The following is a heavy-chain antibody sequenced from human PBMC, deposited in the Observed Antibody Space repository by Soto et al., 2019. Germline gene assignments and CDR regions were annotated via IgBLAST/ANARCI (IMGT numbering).Heavy chain of an antibody. CDR2: IERDDDDK. CDR3: ARSIRGPRRFNGMDV. Sequence: SGPTLVNPTETLTLTCTFSGFSLTSPGMCVSWIRQSPGKALEWLALIERDDDDKYYSTSLKTRLAISKDTRKNQVVLTMANMEPADTATYYCARSIRGPRRFNGMDVWGQGTTVTVSS. J-gene: IGHJ6*02. CDR1: GFSLTSPGMC. D-gene: IGHD1-20*01. V-gene: IGHV2-70*13.